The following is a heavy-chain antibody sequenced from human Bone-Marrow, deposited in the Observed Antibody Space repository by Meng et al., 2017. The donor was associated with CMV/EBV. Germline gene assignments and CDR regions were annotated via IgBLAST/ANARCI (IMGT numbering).Heavy chain of an antibody. CDR2: ISGAGSP. CDR1: GFTVSGYH. Sequence: GESLKISCAASGFTVSGYHMSWVRQAPGKGLEWVSVISGAGSPVYADSVTGRFIISRDDSKNSLYLQMNSLRAEDTAVYYCARDSVTAMAIDYWGQGTLVTVSS. D-gene: IGHD5-18*01. V-gene: IGHV3-66*01. CDR3: ARDSVTAMAIDY. J-gene: IGHJ4*02.